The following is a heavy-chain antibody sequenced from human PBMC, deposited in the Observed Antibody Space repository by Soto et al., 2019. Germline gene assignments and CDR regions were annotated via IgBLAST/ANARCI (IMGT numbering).Heavy chain of an antibody. CDR1: GYTFTSYY. D-gene: IGHD3-3*01. Sequence: ASVKVSCKASGYTFTSYYMHWVRQAPGQGLEWMGIINPSGGSTSYAQKFQGRVTMTRDTSTSTVYMELSSLRPEDTAVYYCARAAESITIFGVVPRDYYYMDVWGKGTTVTVSS. V-gene: IGHV1-46*03. CDR3: ARAAESITIFGVVPRDYYYMDV. CDR2: INPSGGST. J-gene: IGHJ6*03.